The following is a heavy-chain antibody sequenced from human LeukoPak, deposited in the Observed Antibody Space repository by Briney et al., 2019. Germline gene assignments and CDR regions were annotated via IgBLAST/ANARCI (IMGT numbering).Heavy chain of an antibody. CDR2: IIPILGIA. D-gene: IGHD4-17*01. J-gene: IGHJ4*02. CDR3: ARYGDWQFDY. V-gene: IGHV1-69*04. Sequence: ASVKVSCKASGGTFSSYAISWVRQAPGQGLEWMGRIIPILGIANYAQKFQGRGTITADKSTSTAYMELSSLRSEDTAVYYCARYGDWQFDYWGQGTLVTVSS. CDR1: GGTFSSYA.